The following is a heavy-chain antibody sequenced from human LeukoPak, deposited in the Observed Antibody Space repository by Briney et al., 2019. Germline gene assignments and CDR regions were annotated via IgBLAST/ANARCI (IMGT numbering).Heavy chain of an antibody. CDR2: IYNSGSP. J-gene: IGHJ4*02. Sequence: SQTLSLTCTVSGGTISSGGYYWSWIRQHPGQGLEWIGYIYNSGSPYYNPSLKSRVIISVDTSKNQFSLILSSVTAADTAVYYCARKGTGMPPGDYWGQGTLVTVSS. V-gene: IGHV4-31*03. D-gene: IGHD5-18*01. CDR3: ARKGTGMPPGDY. CDR1: GGTISSGGYY.